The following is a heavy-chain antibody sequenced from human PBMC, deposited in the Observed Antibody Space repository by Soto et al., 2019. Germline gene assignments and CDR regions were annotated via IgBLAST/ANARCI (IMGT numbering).Heavy chain of an antibody. Sequence: SETLSLTCTVSGASISSGENYWTWIRQPPGKDLEWIGYISYSGSTHYNPSVRSRATISMNTTKNRFSLKMSLVADAAAAYYYSARASVEFLFDPWRQGTLVTVSS. CDR1: GASISSGENY. CDR2: ISYSGST. D-gene: IGHD3-3*02. CDR3: ARASVEFLFDP. V-gene: IGHV4-30-4*01. J-gene: IGHJ5*02.